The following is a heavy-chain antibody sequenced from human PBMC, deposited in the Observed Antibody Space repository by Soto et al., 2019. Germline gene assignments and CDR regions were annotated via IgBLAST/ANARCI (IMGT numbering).Heavy chain of an antibody. J-gene: IGHJ6*02. CDR2: VSGYSGHS. D-gene: IGHD6-6*01. V-gene: IGHV1-18*01. CDR3: ARDSSSSGYYSGMDV. CDR1: NETLTTYG. Sequence: QVHLVQSGAEVKKPGASVKVSCKASNETLTTYGISWVRQAPGQGLEWMGWVSGYSGHSSSAQEFQDRVIMTTDTSTNTAYMELRSLTSDDSAVYFCARDSSSSGYYSGMDVWGQGTMVTVSS.